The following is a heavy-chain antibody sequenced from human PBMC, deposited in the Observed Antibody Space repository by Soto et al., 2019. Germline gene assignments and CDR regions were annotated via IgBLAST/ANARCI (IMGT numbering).Heavy chain of an antibody. CDR2: ISYDGSNK. Sequence: GGSLRLSCEASGFTFSSYAMHWVRQAPGKGLEWVAVISYDGSNKYYADSVKGRFTISRDNSKNTLYLQMNSLRAEDTAVYYCAREVLAAAGGFDYWGQGTLVTVSS. V-gene: IGHV3-30-3*01. D-gene: IGHD6-13*01. J-gene: IGHJ4*02. CDR3: AREVLAAAGGFDY. CDR1: GFTFSSYA.